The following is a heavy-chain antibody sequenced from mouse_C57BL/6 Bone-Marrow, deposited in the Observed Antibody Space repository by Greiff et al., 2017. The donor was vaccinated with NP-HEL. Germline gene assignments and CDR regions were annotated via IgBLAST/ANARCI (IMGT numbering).Heavy chain of an antibody. CDR3: TRVYYGSSYCFDY. Sequence: VQLQQSGAELVRPGASVTLSCKASGYTFTDYEMHWVKQTPVHGLEWIGAIDPETGGTAYTQKFKGKAILTADKSSSTAYMELRSLTSEDSAVYYCTRVYYGSSYCFDYWGQGTTLTVSS. CDR1: GYTFTDYE. CDR2: IDPETGGT. D-gene: IGHD1-1*01. J-gene: IGHJ2*01. V-gene: IGHV1-15*01.